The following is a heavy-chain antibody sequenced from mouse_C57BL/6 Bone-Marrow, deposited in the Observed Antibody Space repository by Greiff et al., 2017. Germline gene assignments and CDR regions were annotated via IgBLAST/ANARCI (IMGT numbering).Heavy chain of an antibody. Sequence: DVMLVESGGGLVKPGGSLKLSCAASGFTFSDYGMHWVRQAPEKGLEWVAYISSGSSTIYYADTVKGRFTISRDNAKNTLFLQMTSLRSEDTAMYYCARSLNYYAMDYWGQGTSVTVSS. CDR2: ISSGSSTI. V-gene: IGHV5-17*01. CDR1: GFTFSDYG. CDR3: ARSLNYYAMDY. J-gene: IGHJ4*01.